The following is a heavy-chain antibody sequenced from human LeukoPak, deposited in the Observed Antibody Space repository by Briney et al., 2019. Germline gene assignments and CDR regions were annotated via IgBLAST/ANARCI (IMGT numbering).Heavy chain of an antibody. CDR1: GLTFSNSA. D-gene: IGHD3-10*01. Sequence: GGSLRISCAASGLTFSNSALSWVRQAPGKGLQWVSSISGSGLDTHYADSVKGRFTVSRDNSKNTLYLQMDSLRAEDTAVYYCAKCKGSGSHTNYSFNYWGQGTLATVSS. V-gene: IGHV3-23*01. J-gene: IGHJ4*02. CDR2: ISGSGLDT. CDR3: AKCKGSGSHTNYSFNY.